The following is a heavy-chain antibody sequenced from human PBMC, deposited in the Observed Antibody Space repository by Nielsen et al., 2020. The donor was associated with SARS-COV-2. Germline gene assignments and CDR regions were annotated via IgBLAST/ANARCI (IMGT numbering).Heavy chain of an antibody. J-gene: IGHJ6*02. CDR2: INPNSGGT. V-gene: IGHV1-2*06. Sequence: ASVKVSCKASGYTFTGYYMHWVRQAPGQGLEWMGRINPNSGGTNYAQKFQGRVTMTRDTSISTAYMELSRLRSDDTAVYYCAREGLRYFDWLPTYGMDVRGQGTTVTVSS. CDR3: AREGLRYFDWLPTYGMDV. D-gene: IGHD3-9*01. CDR1: GYTFTGYY.